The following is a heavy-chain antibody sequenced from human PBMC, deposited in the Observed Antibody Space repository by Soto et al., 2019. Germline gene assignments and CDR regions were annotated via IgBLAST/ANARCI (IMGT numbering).Heavy chain of an antibody. CDR2: IWTDGNRK. D-gene: IGHD3-22*01. CDR3: ARDADSSSHYSLFDH. J-gene: IGHJ4*02. CDR1: GFNFRRYG. V-gene: IGHV3-33*01. Sequence: GGSLRLSCTASGFNFRRYGFHWVRQAPGKGLEWVAVIWTDGNRKDYGDSVKGRFAVSRDNSKNTVYLQLSSLRAEDTAVFYCARDADSSSHYSLFDHWGQGVLVTVSS.